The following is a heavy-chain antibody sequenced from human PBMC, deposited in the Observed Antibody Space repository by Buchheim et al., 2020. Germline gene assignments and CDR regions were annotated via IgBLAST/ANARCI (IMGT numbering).Heavy chain of an antibody. CDR2: ISSSGSTI. V-gene: IGHV3-48*03. CDR1: GFTFSSYE. J-gene: IGHJ4*02. Sequence: EVQLVESGGGLVQPGGSLRLSCAASGFTFSSYEMNWVRQAPGKGLEWVAYISSSGSTIYYADSVKGRLTISRDNAKNSMYLQMNSLRAEDTAVYYCARAVVPAAILDYWGQGTL. D-gene: IGHD2-2*01. CDR3: ARAVVPAAILDY.